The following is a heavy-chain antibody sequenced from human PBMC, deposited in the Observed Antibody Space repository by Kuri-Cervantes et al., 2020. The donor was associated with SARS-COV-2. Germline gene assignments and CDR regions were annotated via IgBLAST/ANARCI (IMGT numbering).Heavy chain of an antibody. Sequence: SVKVSCKASGGTFSSYAISWVRQAPGQGLEWMGGIIPIFGTANHAQKFQGRVTITADESTSAAYMELSSLKSEDTAVYYCARGLRRGWSPSYWGQGTLVTVSS. CDR1: GGTFSSYA. V-gene: IGHV1-69*13. J-gene: IGHJ4*02. CDR2: IIPIFGTA. D-gene: IGHD6-19*01. CDR3: ARGLRRGWSPSY.